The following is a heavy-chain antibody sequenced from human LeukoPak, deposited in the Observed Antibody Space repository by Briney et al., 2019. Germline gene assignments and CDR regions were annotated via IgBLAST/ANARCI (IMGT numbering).Heavy chain of an antibody. Sequence: ASVKVSCKASGGTFSSYAISWVRQAPGQGLEWMGWISGYNGNPKYAQKLQGRVTTTTDTSTSTAYMELRSPRSDDTAVYYCARHRLHRIYYDSSGYYHDALDIWGQGTMITVSS. CDR1: GGTFSSYA. CDR2: ISGYNGNP. V-gene: IGHV1-18*01. CDR3: ARHRLHRIYYDSSGYYHDALDI. J-gene: IGHJ3*02. D-gene: IGHD3-22*01.